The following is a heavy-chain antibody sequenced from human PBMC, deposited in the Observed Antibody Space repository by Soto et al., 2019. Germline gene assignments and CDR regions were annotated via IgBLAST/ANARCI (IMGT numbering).Heavy chain of an antibody. V-gene: IGHV1-69*02. CDR3: ASGQGGSILPGDDDY. D-gene: IGHD3-9*01. CDR2: IIPILGIA. Sequence: AASVKVSCKASGGTFSSYTISWVRQAPGQGLEWMGRIIPILGIANYAQKFQGRVTITADKSTSTAYMELSSLRSEDTAVYYCASGQGGSILPGDDDYWGQGTLVTVSS. J-gene: IGHJ4*02. CDR1: GGTFSSYT.